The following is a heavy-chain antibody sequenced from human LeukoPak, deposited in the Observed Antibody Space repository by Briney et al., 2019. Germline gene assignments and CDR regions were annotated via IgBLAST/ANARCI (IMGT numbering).Heavy chain of an antibody. CDR1: GGSISSHY. J-gene: IGHJ5*02. D-gene: IGHD1-26*01. CDR3: ARSPWELLRESWFDP. V-gene: IGHV4-59*08. Sequence: PSETLSLTCTVSGGSISSHYWSWIRQPPGKGLEWIGYIYYSGSTNYNPSLKSRVTISVDTSKNQFSLKLSSVTAADTAVYYCARSPWELLRESWFDPWGQGTLVTVSS. CDR2: IYYSGST.